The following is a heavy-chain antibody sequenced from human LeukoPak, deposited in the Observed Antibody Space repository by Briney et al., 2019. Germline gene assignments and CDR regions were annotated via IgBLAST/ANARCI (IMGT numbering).Heavy chain of an antibody. CDR2: IKYDGTEK. Sequence: GGSLRLSCAASGFTFSTYWMSWVRRAPGKGLEWLAVIKYDGTEKYYVDSVKGRFTIARDNAKNSVYLQVDSLRVEDTAVYYCARASDSSGYYYYYYYYGMDVWGQGTTVTVSS. D-gene: IGHD3-22*01. CDR3: ARASDSSGYYYYYYYYGMDV. V-gene: IGHV3-7*01. CDR1: GFTFSTYW. J-gene: IGHJ6*02.